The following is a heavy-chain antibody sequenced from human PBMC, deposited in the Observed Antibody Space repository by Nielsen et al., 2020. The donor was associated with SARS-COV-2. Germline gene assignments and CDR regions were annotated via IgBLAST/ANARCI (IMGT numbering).Heavy chain of an antibody. J-gene: IGHJ6*02. CDR2: ISGTGDST. V-gene: IGHV3-23*01. CDR3: AKEGPPLRYFDWGYGMDV. Sequence: GESLKISCVASGFTFRNAWMTWVRQAPGKGLEWVSAISGTGDSTYYSDSVKGRFTISRDNSRNTLYLQMNSLRAEDTAVYYCAKEGPPLRYFDWGYGMDVWGQGTTVTVSS. D-gene: IGHD3-9*01. CDR1: GFTFRNAW.